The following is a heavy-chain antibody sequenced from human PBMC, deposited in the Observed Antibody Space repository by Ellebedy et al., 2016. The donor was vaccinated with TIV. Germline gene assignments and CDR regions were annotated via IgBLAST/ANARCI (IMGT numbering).Heavy chain of an antibody. CDR1: GYTFTSYY. D-gene: IGHD6-13*01. V-gene: IGHV1-2*02. CDR2: INPDSGGT. CDR3: ARVRRGSSGMDV. J-gene: IGHJ6*02. Sequence: ASVKVSCKASGYTFTSYYLHWVRQAPGRGLEWMGWINPDSGGTNFAQKFQGRVTMTRDTSTNTVYMELKRLESDDTAVYYCARVRRGSSGMDVWGQGTTVTVS.